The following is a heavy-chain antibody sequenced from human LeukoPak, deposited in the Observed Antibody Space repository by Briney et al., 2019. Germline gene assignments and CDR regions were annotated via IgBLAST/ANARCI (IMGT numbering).Heavy chain of an antibody. D-gene: IGHD2-15*01. CDR1: GESLNSYY. J-gene: IGHJ4*02. Sequence: PSETLSLTCAVYGESLNSYYWSWVRPPPGEGLEWIGEIYESGTTEYNPSPKSRVTISMVPSKQQFSLSLSSVTAADTAVYYCARGAWATRLGSWGLGTPVIVSS. CDR3: ARGAWATRLGS. CDR2: IYESGTT. V-gene: IGHV4-34*01.